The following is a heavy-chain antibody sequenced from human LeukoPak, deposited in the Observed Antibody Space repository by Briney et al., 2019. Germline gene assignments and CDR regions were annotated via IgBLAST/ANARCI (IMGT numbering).Heavy chain of an antibody. CDR3: ARRELREGYNWNEYFDY. CDR2: IYPGDSET. Sequence: GESLKISCKGSGYTFSTYYVAWVRQMPGKGLEWMGIIYPGDSETRYSTSFQGQVTISADRSISTVYLQRSSLKASDTAMYYCARRELREGYNWNEYFDYWGQGTLVTVSS. D-gene: IGHD1-1*01. J-gene: IGHJ4*02. V-gene: IGHV5-51*01. CDR1: GYTFSTYY.